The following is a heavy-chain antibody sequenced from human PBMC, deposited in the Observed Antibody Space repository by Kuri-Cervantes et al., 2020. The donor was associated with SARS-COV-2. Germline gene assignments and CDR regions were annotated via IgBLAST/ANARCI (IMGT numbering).Heavy chain of an antibody. D-gene: IGHD3-3*01. V-gene: IGHV2-70*11. Sequence: SGPTLVKPTQTLTLTCTFSGFSLSTSGMCVSWIRQPPGKALEWLARIDWDDDKYYSTSLKTRLTISKDTSKSQVVLTMTNMDPVDTATYYCARVTYYDFWSGYDYYYYMDVWGKGTTVTVSS. CDR2: IDWDDDK. CDR3: ARVTYYDFWSGYDYYYYMDV. CDR1: GFSLSTSGMC. J-gene: IGHJ6*03.